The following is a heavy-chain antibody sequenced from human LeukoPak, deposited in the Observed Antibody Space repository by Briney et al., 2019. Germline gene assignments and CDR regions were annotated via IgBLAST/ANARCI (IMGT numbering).Heavy chain of an antibody. D-gene: IGHD3-16*01. CDR2: ISGSTGRT. CDR1: GFTSGNFA. Sequence: GGSLRLSCAAYGFTSGNFAMNWVRQAPGKGLECVSSISGSTGRTYYADSVKGRFTISRDDSKNTVYLEMNNLRAEDTALYFCAKANCGSECFYIMDVWGQGTMVTVSS. J-gene: IGHJ6*02. V-gene: IGHV3-23*01. CDR3: AKANCGSECFYIMDV.